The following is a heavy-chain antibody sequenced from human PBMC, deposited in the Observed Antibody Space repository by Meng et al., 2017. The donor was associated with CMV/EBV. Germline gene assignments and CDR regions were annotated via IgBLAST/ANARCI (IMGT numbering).Heavy chain of an antibody. CDR3: AADLVEAAYDFWSGYYGGGWFDP. V-gene: IGHV1-58*01. D-gene: IGHD3-3*01. Sequence: SVPVSCKASGFTFTSSAVQWVRQARGQRLEWIGWIFVGSGNTNYAQKFQERVTITRDMSTSTAYMELSSLRSEDTAVYYCAADLVEAAYDFWSGYYGGGWFDPWGQGTLVTVSS. CDR1: GFTFTSSA. J-gene: IGHJ5*02. CDR2: IFVGSGNT.